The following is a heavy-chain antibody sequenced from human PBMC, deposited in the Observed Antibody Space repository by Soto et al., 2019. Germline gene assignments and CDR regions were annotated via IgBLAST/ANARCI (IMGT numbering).Heavy chain of an antibody. D-gene: IGHD6-13*01. J-gene: IGHJ5*02. V-gene: IGHV4-59*01. Sequence: SETLSLTCSVSGGSISGSYWSWIRQPPGKELELVAYIYYTGSAYYNPSLKSRLSMSIDTSKNQFSLKMTSVTDADTALYYCAKVGRIAAAGTWXDPWGQGTPVTVS. CDR1: GGSISGSY. CDR3: AKVGRIAAAGTWXDP. CDR2: IYYTGSA.